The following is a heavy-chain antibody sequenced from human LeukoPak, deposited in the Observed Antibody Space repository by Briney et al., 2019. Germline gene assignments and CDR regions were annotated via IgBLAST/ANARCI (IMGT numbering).Heavy chain of an antibody. CDR3: ARRKRGSGGPFDY. CDR1: GGSISGYY. CDR2: MDYSGST. J-gene: IGHJ4*02. D-gene: IGHD6-19*01. V-gene: IGHV4-59*08. Sequence: SETLSLTCTVSGGSISGYYWTWIRQSPGTGLEWIGYMDYSGSTAYNPSLKSRVTISIDTSKKQFSLELSSVTAADTAIYFCARRKRGSGGPFDYWGQGTLVTVSS.